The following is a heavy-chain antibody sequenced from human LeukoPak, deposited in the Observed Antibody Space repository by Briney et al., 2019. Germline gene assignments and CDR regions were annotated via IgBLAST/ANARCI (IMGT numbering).Heavy chain of an antibody. CDR1: GFTFRSYA. Sequence: GGSLRLSCAASGFTFRSYAMPWVRQAPGKGLEWVAVISYDGSNKYYADSVKGRFTISRDNSKNTLYLQMNSLRAEDTAVYYCARDYYYDSSGSPPHYWGQGTLVTVSS. CDR3: ARDYYYDSSGSPPHY. CDR2: ISYDGSNK. J-gene: IGHJ4*02. D-gene: IGHD3-22*01. V-gene: IGHV3-30-3*01.